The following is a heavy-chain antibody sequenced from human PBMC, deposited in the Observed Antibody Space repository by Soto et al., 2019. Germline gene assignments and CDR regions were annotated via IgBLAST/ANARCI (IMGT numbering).Heavy chain of an antibody. CDR1: GGSIISSNYY. J-gene: IGHJ3*02. Sequence: PXATLSLSFTVSGGSIISSNYYWGWVRQPPGKGLEWVGSIYYSGITYYNPSLKSRVTISVDTSKNQFSLHLRSVTAADTAVYFCARQRTTQLTPNGAFDIWGQGTMVTVSS. CDR3: ARQRTTQLTPNGAFDI. CDR2: IYYSGIT. V-gene: IGHV4-39*01. D-gene: IGHD1-1*01.